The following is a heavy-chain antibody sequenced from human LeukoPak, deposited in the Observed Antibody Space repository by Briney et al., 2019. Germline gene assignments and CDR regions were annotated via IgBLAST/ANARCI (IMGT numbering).Heavy chain of an antibody. CDR2: IYYSGST. J-gene: IGHJ4*02. Sequence: SETLSLTCTVSGGSLSSYYWSWIRQPPGKGLEWIGYIYYSGSTNYNPSLKSRVTISVDTSKNQFSLKLSSVTAADTAVYYCASLYKYSSSYYFDYWGQGTLVTVSS. D-gene: IGHD6-6*01. V-gene: IGHV4-59*01. CDR1: GGSLSSYY. CDR3: ASLYKYSSSYYFDY.